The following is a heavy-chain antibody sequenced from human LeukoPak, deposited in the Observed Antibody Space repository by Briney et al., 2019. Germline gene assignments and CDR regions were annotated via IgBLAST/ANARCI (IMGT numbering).Heavy chain of an antibody. CDR3: ARSVGRYAFDI. J-gene: IGHJ3*02. D-gene: IGHD2-2*01. CDR2: IYYSGIT. V-gene: IGHV4-39*01. CDR1: GGSISSNGYY. Sequence: PSETLSLTCTVSGGSISSNGYYWGWIRQSPGEGLEWIGNIYYSGITYYNASLKSRVTISVDTSKNQFSLKVRSVTAADTAVYYCARSVGRYAFDIWGQGTMVTVSS.